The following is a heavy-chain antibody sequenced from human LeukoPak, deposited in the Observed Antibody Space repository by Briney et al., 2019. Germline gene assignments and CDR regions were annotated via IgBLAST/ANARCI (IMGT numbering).Heavy chain of an antibody. CDR1: GFTFSSYA. J-gene: IGHJ4*02. CDR2: ISGSGGST. CDR3: AKTHQWELPKEYYFDY. Sequence: GGSLRLSCAASGFTFSSYAMSWVRQAPGKGLEWASAISGSGGSTYYADSVKGRFTISRDNSKNTLYLQMNSLRAEDTAVYYCAKTHQWELPKEYYFDYWGQGTLVTVSS. D-gene: IGHD1-26*01. V-gene: IGHV3-23*01.